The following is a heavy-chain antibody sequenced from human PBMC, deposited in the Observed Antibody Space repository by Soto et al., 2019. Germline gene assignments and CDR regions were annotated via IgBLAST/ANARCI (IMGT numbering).Heavy chain of an antibody. Sequence: ASVKVSCKSSGYSLINYGMSWVRQAPGQGLEWMGWISGYNGDTKYAQRLQARVTLTTDTSTNTAYMELRSLRLDDTAVYYCARDSKWLIINGNWFDSWGQGTLVTVSS. D-gene: IGHD5-12*01. CDR2: ISGYNGDT. CDR3: ARDSKWLIINGNWFDS. CDR1: GYSLINYG. V-gene: IGHV1-18*01. J-gene: IGHJ5*01.